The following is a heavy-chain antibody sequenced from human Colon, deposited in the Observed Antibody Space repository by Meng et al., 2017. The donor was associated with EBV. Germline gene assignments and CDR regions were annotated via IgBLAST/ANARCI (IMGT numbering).Heavy chain of an antibody. J-gene: IGHJ4*02. CDR1: GDSISGDNW. CDR3: ARVGAYCGGDCYHPR. Sequence: QVQLQESGPGLVKPSGXXXXXRXVSGDSISGDNWWSWVRQPPGKGLEWIGEIIHTGSTNYNPSLESRVTISIDNSKNQFSLTLTSVAAADTAVYYCARVGAYCGGDCYHPRWGQGTLVTVSS. D-gene: IGHD2-21*02. V-gene: IGHV4-4*02. CDR2: IIHTGST.